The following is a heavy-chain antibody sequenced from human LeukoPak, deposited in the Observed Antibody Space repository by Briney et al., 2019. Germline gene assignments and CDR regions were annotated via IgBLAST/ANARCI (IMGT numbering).Heavy chain of an antibody. Sequence: SETLSLTCTVSGYSISSGYYWGWIRQPPGKGLEWIGSIYHSGSTYYNPSLKSRVTISVDTSKNQFSLKLSSVTAADTAVYYCARDQPLSIQQLVWGQGTLVTVSS. CDR3: ARDQPLSIQQLV. CDR1: GYSISSGYY. V-gene: IGHV4-38-2*02. D-gene: IGHD6-13*01. CDR2: IYHSGST. J-gene: IGHJ4*02.